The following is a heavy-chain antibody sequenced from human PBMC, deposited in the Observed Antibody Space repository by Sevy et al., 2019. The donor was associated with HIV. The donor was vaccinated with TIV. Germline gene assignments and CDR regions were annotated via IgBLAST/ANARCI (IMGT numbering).Heavy chain of an antibody. CDR1: GGSISSYY. J-gene: IGHJ6*02. Sequence: ETLSLTCTVSGGSISSYYWNWIRQSPGKGLEWIGYIYYTGSTNYNPSLKSRITISVDTSKNQFSLKLTSVTAADTAVYYCARELISGRYYGMDVWGQGTTVTVSS. CDR2: IYYTGST. V-gene: IGHV4-59*01. CDR3: ARELISGRYYGMDV. D-gene: IGHD6-19*01.